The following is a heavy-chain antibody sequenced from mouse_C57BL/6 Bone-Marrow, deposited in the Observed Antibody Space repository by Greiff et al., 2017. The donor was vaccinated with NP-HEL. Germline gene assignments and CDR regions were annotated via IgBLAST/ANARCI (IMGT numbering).Heavy chain of an antibody. J-gene: IGHJ3*01. V-gene: IGHV5-6*01. Sequence: EVMLVESGGDLVKPGGSLKLSCAASGFTFSSYGMSWVRQTPDKRLEWVATISSGGSYTYYPDSVKGRFTISRDNAKNTLYLQMSSRKSEDTAMYYCARQGYYGSSYGWGQGTLVTVSA. CDR1: GFTFSSYG. D-gene: IGHD1-1*01. CDR2: ISSGGSYT. CDR3: ARQGYYGSSYG.